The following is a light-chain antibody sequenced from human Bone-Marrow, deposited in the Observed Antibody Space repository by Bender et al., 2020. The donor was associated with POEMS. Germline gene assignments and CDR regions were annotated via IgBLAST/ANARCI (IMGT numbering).Light chain of an antibody. Sequence: SYDLTQPPSVSVSPGQTVIITCSGDKLGNKYVSWYYQRPGQSPVLVIYQDRERPSGIPKRFSGSTSGNTASLTISGTQTMDEADYYCQSWGSNTAVFGGGTKLTVL. V-gene: IGLV3-1*01. CDR3: QSWGSNTAV. J-gene: IGLJ2*01. CDR1: KLGNKY. CDR2: QDR.